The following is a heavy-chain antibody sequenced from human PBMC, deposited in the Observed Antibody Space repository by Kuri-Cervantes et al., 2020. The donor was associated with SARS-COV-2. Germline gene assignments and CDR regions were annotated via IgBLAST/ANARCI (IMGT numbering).Heavy chain of an antibody. CDR1: GFTFSSYS. Sequence: GESLMISCAASGFTFSSYSMNWVRQAPGKGLEWVSFISSSSSYIYYADSVKGRFTISRDNAKNSLYLQMNSLRAEDTAVYYCAVGGRTTGLAGWGQGDLVTVSS. CDR3: AVGGRTTGLAG. D-gene: IGHD4-17*01. V-gene: IGHV3-21*01. CDR2: ISSSSSYI. J-gene: IGHJ4*02.